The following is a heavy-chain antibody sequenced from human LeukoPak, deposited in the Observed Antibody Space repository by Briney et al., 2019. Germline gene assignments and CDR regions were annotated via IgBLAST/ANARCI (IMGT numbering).Heavy chain of an antibody. D-gene: IGHD3-10*01. CDR2: INAGNGNT. Sequence: GASVKVSCKASGYTFTSYAMHWVRQAPGQRLEWMGWINAGNGNTKYSQKFQGRVTITRDTSASTAYMEQSSLRSEDTAVYYCARDYITMVRGGDYWGQGTLVTVSS. CDR1: GYTFTSYA. CDR3: ARDYITMVRGGDY. J-gene: IGHJ4*02. V-gene: IGHV1-3*01.